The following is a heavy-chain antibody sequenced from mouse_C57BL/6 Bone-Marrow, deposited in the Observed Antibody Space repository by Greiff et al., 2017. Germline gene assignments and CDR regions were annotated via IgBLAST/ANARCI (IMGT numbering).Heavy chain of an antibody. CDR3: AREDYGNPWFAY. D-gene: IGHD2-1*01. CDR1: GYTFTSYW. Sequence: VQLQQPGAELVKPGASVKMSCKASGYTFTSYWITWVKQRPGQGLEWIGDIYPGSGSTNYNEKFKSKATLTVDTSSSTAYMQLSSLTSEDSAVYYCAREDYGNPWFAYWGQGTLVTVSA. CDR2: IYPGSGST. V-gene: IGHV1-55*01. J-gene: IGHJ3*01.